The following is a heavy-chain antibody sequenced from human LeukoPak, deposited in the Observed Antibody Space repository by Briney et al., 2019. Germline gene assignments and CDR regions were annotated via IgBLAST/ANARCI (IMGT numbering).Heavy chain of an antibody. CDR2: IRNDGSAK. V-gene: IGHV3-30*02. CDR3: VRDADWSFDY. D-gene: IGHD2-21*01. CDR1: GFTFSRNG. J-gene: IGHJ4*02. Sequence: GGSLRLSCAASGFTFSRNGMHWVRQAPGKGLEWVTFIRNDGSAKYYADSVKGRFIISRDTSKNTVYVQMNSLRSEDTAVYYCVRDADWSFDYWGQGTLVTVSS.